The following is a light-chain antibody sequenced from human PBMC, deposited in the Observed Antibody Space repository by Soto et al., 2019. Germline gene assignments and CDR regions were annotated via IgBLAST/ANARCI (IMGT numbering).Light chain of an antibody. J-gene: IGLJ3*02. Sequence: QSVLTQPPSVSGAPGQTVAISCTGSSSNMGAGYDVHWFQQLPGTAPKLLISGNNNRPSGVPDRFSGSRSGTSASLIITGLQAEDEADYYCQSFDSAAVGVFGGGTQLTVL. CDR3: QSFDSAAVGV. CDR2: GNN. V-gene: IGLV1-40*01. CDR1: SSNMGAGYD.